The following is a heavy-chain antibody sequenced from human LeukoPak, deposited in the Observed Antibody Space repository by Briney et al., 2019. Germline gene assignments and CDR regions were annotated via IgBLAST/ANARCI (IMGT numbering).Heavy chain of an antibody. CDR1: GYTFTSYG. CDR3: ASQTELRFLEWPPFDL. J-gene: IGHJ2*01. D-gene: IGHD3-3*01. CDR2: ISAYNGNT. Sequence: PRASVKVSCKASGYTFTSYGISWVRQAPGQGLEWMGWISAYNGNTNYAQKLQGRVTMTTDTSTSTAYMELRSLRSEDTAVYYCASQTELRFLEWPPFDLWGRGTLVTVSS. V-gene: IGHV1-18*01.